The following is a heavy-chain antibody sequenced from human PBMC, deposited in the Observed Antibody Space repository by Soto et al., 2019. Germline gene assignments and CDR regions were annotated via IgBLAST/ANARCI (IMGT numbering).Heavy chain of an antibody. J-gene: IGHJ5*02. CDR2: VYSSGT. V-gene: IGHV4-4*07. CDR1: GGSISSYY. CDR3: ARINNNWFDP. Sequence: QVQLQESGPGLVKPSETLSLTCTVSGGSISSYYWSWIRQPPGKGLEWIGRVYSSGTNYNPSLKSRVTMSLDTSKNQFSLKLSSVTAADSAVYYCARINNNWFDPWGQGTLVTVSS.